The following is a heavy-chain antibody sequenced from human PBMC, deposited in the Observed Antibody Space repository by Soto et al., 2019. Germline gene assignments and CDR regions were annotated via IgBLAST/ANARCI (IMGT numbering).Heavy chain of an antibody. Sequence: SETLSLTCTVSGGSISSGGYYWSWIRQHPGKGLEWIGYIYYSGSTYYNPSLKSRVTISVDTSKNQFSLKLSSVTAADTAVYFFASEKWIFAVLVHQYYFDYWGQGTLVTVSS. CDR3: ASEKWIFAVLVHQYYFDY. CDR1: GGSISSGGYY. V-gene: IGHV4-31*03. J-gene: IGHJ4*02. D-gene: IGHD3-3*01. CDR2: IYYSGST.